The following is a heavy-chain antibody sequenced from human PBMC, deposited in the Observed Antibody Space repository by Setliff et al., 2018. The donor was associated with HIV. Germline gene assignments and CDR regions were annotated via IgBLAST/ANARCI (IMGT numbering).Heavy chain of an antibody. D-gene: IGHD5-18*01. CDR2: IIPMYGPA. CDR1: GVTFSNCS. J-gene: IGHJ4*02. CDR3: ARVGFSSRHTGDFFDS. Sequence: SVKVSCKASGVTFSNCSISWVRQAPGQGLEWMGGIIPMYGPAHYAQKFQGRVTITADESTTTAYMELNSLTSEDTALYYCARVGFSSRHTGDFFDSWGQGALVTVSS. V-gene: IGHV1-69*13.